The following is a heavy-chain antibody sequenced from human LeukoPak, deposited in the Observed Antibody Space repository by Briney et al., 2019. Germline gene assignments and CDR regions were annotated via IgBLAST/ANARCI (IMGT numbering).Heavy chain of an antibody. D-gene: IGHD2-15*01. V-gene: IGHV3-33*01. CDR2: IWYDGSNK. CDR1: GFTFSSYG. Sequence: GRSLRLSCAASGFTFSSYGMHWVRQAPGKGLEWVAVIWYDGSNKYNTDSVKGRFTISRDNSKNTLYLQMNSLRAEDTAVYYCARGQYSPDYWGQGTLVSVSS. J-gene: IGHJ4*02. CDR3: ARGQYSPDY.